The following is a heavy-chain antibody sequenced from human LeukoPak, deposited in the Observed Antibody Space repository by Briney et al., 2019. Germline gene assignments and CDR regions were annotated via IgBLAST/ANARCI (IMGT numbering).Heavy chain of an antibody. CDR2: IIPILGIA. D-gene: IGHD2-2*01. J-gene: IGHJ5*02. CDR1: RGTFSSYT. CDR3: ASPMGHCSSTSCPFDP. V-gene: IGHV1-69*02. Sequence: SVKVSCKASRGTFSSYTISWVRQAPGQGLEWMGRIIPILGIANYAQKFQGRVTITADKSTSTAYMELSSLRSEDTAVYYCASPMGHCSSTSCPFDPWGQGTLVTVSS.